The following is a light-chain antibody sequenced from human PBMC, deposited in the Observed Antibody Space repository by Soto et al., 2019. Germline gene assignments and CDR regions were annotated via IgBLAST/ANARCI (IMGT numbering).Light chain of an antibody. CDR1: SSDVGGYNY. J-gene: IGLJ1*01. Sequence: QSALTQPASVSASPGQSITISCTGTSSDVGGYNYVSWYHQHPGNAPKLMIYDVNNRPSGVSHRFSGSKSGNTASLTISGLQAEDEADYYCCSFTSSSTYVFGTGTKLTVL. V-gene: IGLV2-14*01. CDR3: CSFTSSSTYV. CDR2: DVN.